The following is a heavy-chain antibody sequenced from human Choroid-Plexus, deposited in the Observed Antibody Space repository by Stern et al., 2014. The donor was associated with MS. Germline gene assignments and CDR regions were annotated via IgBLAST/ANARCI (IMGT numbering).Heavy chain of an antibody. CDR1: GFTFGNYW. J-gene: IGHJ6*02. V-gene: IGHV3-7*01. Sequence: EMQLVESGGGLVQPGGSLTISCTAAGFTFGNYWMNWVRQAPGKGLEGVANIKEDGTEKNYVDSVKGRFTISRDNARNSLYLQMNSLRVEDTALYYCARVYNTIYGIVTQRGSGMDVWGQGTTVIVSS. CDR3: ARVYNTIYGIVTQRGSGMDV. D-gene: IGHD3-3*01. CDR2: IKEDGTEK.